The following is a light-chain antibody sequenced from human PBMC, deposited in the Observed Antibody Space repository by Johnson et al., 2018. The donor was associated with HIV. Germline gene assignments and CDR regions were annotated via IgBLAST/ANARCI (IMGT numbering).Light chain of an antibody. CDR1: SSNIGNNY. J-gene: IGLJ1*01. CDR2: ENN. CDR3: GTWDSSLSAGV. Sequence: QSVLTHAPSVSAAPGQKVTISCSGSSSNIGNNYVSWYQQLPGTAPKLLIYENNKRPSGIPDRFSGSKSGTSATLGITGLQTGDEADYYCGTWDSSLSAGVFGTGTKVTGL. V-gene: IGLV1-51*02.